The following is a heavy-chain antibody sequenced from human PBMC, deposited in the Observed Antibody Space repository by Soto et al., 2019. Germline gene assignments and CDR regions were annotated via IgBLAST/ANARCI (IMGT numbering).Heavy chain of an antibody. J-gene: IGHJ4*02. CDR2: ISWNSGTI. V-gene: IGHV3-9*01. CDR3: AKDLYSRSVRCFDY. Sequence: EVQLVESGGGLVQPGRSLRLSCAASGFTFDDYAMHWVRQAPGKGLEWVSSISWNSGTIGYAVSVKGRFTISRANARKSLYVQMTSLRAEYTALYFCAKDLYSRSVRCFDYWRQGTLVTVSS. CDR1: GFTFDDYA. D-gene: IGHD6-6*01.